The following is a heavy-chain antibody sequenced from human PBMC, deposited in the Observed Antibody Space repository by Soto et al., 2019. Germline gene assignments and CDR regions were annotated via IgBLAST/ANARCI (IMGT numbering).Heavy chain of an antibody. J-gene: IGHJ6*02. CDR2: IYYSGST. CDR3: ARHYYDSSGYYHYYYGMDV. Sequence: SETLSLTCTVSGGSISSGGYYWSWIRHHPGKGLEWIGYIYYSGSTYYNPSLKSRVTISVDTSKNQFSLKLSSVTAADTAVYYCARHYYDSSGYYHYYYGMDVWGQGTTVTVS. D-gene: IGHD3-22*01. V-gene: IGHV4-31*03. CDR1: GGSISSGGYY.